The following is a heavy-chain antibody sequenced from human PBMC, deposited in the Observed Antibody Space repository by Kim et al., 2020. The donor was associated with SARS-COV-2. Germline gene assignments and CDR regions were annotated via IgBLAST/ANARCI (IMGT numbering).Heavy chain of an antibody. J-gene: IGHJ4*02. CDR1: GFTFSSYA. V-gene: IGHV3-23*01. CDR2: ISGSGGGT. Sequence: GGSLRLSCAASGFTFSSYAMSWVRQAPGKGLEWVSAISGSGGGTYYADSVKGRFTISRDNSKNTLYLQMNSLRAEDTAVYYCAKAPRKRNYYDSSGYYPFDYWGQGTLVTVSS. D-gene: IGHD3-22*01. CDR3: AKAPRKRNYYDSSGYYPFDY.